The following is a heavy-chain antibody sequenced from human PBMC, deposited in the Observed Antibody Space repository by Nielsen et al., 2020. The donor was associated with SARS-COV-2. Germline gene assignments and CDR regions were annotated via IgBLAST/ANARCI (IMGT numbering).Heavy chain of an antibody. V-gene: IGHV3-23*01. D-gene: IGHD3-10*01. Sequence: GESLKISCAASGFTFNIYAMAWVRRAPGRGLQWVTGVSASGGSTYYTDSVKGRFSISRDNSKNTLFLQMHSLRVEDTALYYCAKDGVVRGDALDLWGQVTMFTVSS. CDR1: GFTFNIYA. CDR3: AKDGVVRGDALDL. CDR2: VSASGGST. J-gene: IGHJ3*01.